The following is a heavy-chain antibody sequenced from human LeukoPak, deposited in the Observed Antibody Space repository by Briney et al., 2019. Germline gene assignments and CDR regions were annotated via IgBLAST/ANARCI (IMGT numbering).Heavy chain of an antibody. CDR3: AKDPMVRGLNYDF. V-gene: IGHV3-23*01. CDR1: GFSFSTYA. CDR2: ISGSGGST. Sequence: GGSLRLSCAASGFSFSTYAMTWVRQAPGTGLDWVSAISGSGGSTYYADSVKGRFTIFRDNSTNTLYLQMNSLRAEDTAVYYCAKDPMVRGLNYDFWGQGTLVTVSS. J-gene: IGHJ4*02. D-gene: IGHD3-10*01.